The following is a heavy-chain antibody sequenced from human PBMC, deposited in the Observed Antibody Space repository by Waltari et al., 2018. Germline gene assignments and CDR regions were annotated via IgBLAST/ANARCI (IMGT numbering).Heavy chain of an antibody. CDR1: GFTFSSYA. V-gene: IGHV3-23*04. Sequence: EVQLVESGGGLVQPGGSLRLSCAASGFTFSSYAMSWVRQAPGKGLEWVSAISGSGGSTYYADSVKGRFTISRDNSKNTLYLQMNSLRAEDTAVYYCAKVSDLWFGELLYYFDYWGQGTLVTVSS. CDR3: AKVSDLWFGELLYYFDY. CDR2: ISGSGGST. J-gene: IGHJ4*02. D-gene: IGHD3-10*01.